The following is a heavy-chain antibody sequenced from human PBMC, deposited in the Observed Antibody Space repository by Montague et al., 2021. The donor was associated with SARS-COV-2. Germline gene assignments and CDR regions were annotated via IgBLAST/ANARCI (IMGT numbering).Heavy chain of an antibody. CDR2: IYYNTRNN. CDR3: ASGTGYDYYFDC. V-gene: IGHV4-59*01. Sequence: SETRSLTCSVSGGSISDYYWNWIRQPPGTGLEWIGYIYYNTRNNNYNTPLQSRVTISLDTSKNQFSLNLRSVTAADTALYFCASGTGYDYYFDCWGLGTLVTVSS. D-gene: IGHD5-12*01. J-gene: IGHJ4*02. CDR1: GGSISDYY.